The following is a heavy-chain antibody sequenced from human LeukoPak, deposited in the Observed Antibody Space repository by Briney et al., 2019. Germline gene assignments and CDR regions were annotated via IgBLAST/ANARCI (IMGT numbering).Heavy chain of an antibody. CDR3: ARDQSAFYDILTGADY. Sequence: GASVKVSCKASGYTFTSYGISWVRQAPGQGLEWMGWISAYNGNTNYAQKLQGRVTMTTDTSTSTAYMELRSLRPDDTAVYYCARDQSAFYDILTGADYWGQGTLVTVSS. CDR1: GYTFTSYG. V-gene: IGHV1-18*01. J-gene: IGHJ4*02. D-gene: IGHD3-9*01. CDR2: ISAYNGNT.